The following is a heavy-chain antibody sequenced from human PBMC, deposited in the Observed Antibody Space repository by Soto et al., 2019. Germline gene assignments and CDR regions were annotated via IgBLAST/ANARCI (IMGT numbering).Heavy chain of an antibody. J-gene: IGHJ4*02. CDR3: ARLPDISGWPFDF. Sequence: SETLSLTCSVSGGSVSSSGFYCTWIRQPPGKGLDWLGYMAFDERTNYNPSRKSRVTISQDTSKNQFSLTLGSVTAADTAIYYCARLPDISGWPFDFWGQGTLVTVSS. CDR1: GGSVSSSGFY. V-gene: IGHV4-61*08. CDR2: MAFDERT. D-gene: IGHD6-19*01.